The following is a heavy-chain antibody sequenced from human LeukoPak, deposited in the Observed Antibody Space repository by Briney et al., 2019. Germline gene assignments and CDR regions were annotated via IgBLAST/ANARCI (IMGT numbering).Heavy chain of an antibody. CDR2: ISGSGGST. V-gene: IGHV3-23*01. CDR1: GFTFSTYV. D-gene: IGHD1-1*01. J-gene: IGHJ4*02. CDR3: AKGNWRYFDY. Sequence: AGGSLRLSCAASGFTFSTYVMSWVRQAPGKGLEWVSAISGSGGSTYCADSVKGRFTISRDNSKNTLYLQMNSLGADDTAVYYCAKGNWRYFDYWGQGTLVTVSS.